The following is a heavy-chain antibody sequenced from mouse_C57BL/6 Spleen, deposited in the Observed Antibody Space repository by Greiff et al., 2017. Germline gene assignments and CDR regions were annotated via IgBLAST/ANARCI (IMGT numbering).Heavy chain of an antibody. CDR1: GFTFSDYG. Sequence: EVKLMESGGGLVKPGGSLKLSCAASGFTFSDYGMHWVRQAPEKGLEWVAYISSGSSTIYYADTVKGRFTISRDNAKNTLFLQMTSLRSEDTAMYYCARGGTVVVFDYWGQGTTLTVSS. J-gene: IGHJ2*01. CDR3: ARGGTVVVFDY. V-gene: IGHV5-17*01. CDR2: ISSGSSTI. D-gene: IGHD1-1*01.